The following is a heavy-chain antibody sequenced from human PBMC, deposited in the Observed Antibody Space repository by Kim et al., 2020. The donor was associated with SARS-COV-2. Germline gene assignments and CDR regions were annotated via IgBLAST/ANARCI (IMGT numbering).Heavy chain of an antibody. CDR1: GFTFSRYA. Sequence: GGSLRLSCAASGFTFSRYAMHWARQAPGKGLEWVAVTSYDERNKYYLDSVKGRFTISRDNSKNTLYLQMNSLRAEDTAVDYCARDYNWGYYFDFWGQGTL. CDR3: ARDYNWGYYFDF. CDR2: TSYDERNK. J-gene: IGHJ4*02. V-gene: IGHV3-30*14. D-gene: IGHD1-20*01.